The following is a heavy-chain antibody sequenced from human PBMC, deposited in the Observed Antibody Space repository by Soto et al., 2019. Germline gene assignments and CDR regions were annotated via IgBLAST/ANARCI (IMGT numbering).Heavy chain of an antibody. V-gene: IGHV3-53*04. J-gene: IGHJ4*02. CDR3: XRXYXXXRGNFDY. CDR2: IYSGGST. Sequence: EVQLVESGGGLVQPGGSLRLSCAASGFTVSSNYMSWVRQAPGKXLEWVSVIYSGGSTYYADSVKGRFTISRHNSKNTLXXXXXXXXXXXXXXXXXXRXYXXXRGNFDYWGQGTLVTVSS. CDR1: GFTVSSNY.